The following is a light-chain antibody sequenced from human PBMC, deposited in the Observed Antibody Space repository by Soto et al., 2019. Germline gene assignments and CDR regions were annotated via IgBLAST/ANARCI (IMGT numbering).Light chain of an antibody. V-gene: IGKV3-20*01. J-gene: IGKJ1*01. CDR2: AAS. CDR1: QGVTYRY. CDR3: QQYGSSPWT. Sequence: ETVLTQSPGTLALSPGERVTLSCLASQGVTYRYLAWYQQKPGQAPRLLIYAASTRATGIPDRFSGSGSGTDFTFTISRLEPGDFAVYYCQQYGSSPWTFGQGTKVDI.